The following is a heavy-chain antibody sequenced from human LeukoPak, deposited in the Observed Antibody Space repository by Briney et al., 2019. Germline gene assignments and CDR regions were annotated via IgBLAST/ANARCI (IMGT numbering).Heavy chain of an antibody. CDR3: ARGGRRSLLRFLEWLLYYFDY. CDR2: ISPIFGTA. V-gene: IGHV1-69*05. CDR1: GGTFSSYA. Sequence: ASVKVSCKXSGGTFSSYAISWVRQAPGQGLERMGRISPIFGTANYAQKFQGRVTITTGESTSTAYMELSSLRSEDTAVYYCARGGRRSLLRFLEWLLYYFDYWGQGTLVTVSS. J-gene: IGHJ4*02. D-gene: IGHD3-3*01.